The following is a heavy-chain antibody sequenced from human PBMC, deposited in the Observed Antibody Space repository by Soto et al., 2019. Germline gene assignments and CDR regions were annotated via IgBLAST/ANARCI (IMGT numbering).Heavy chain of an antibody. D-gene: IGHD1-1*01. CDR1: GGTFSSYA. V-gene: IGHV1-69*01. CDR3: ARLRLVEPTEHD. CDR2: IIPIFGTA. J-gene: IGHJ4*01. Sequence: SVKVSCKASGGTFSSYAISWVRQAPGQGLEWMGGIIPIFGTANYAQKFQGRVTITADESTSTAYMELRRLTSDDTAMYHCARLRLVEPTEHDRGHAPLVTV.